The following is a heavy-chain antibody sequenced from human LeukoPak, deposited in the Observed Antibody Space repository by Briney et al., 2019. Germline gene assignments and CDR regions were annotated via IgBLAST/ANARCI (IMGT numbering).Heavy chain of an antibody. V-gene: IGHV3-11*01. CDR3: ARVGVGTMVRGVSYWYFDL. Sequence: GGSLRLSCAACGFTFSDYYMSWIRQAPGKGLEWVAYISSDGSIIYYAVSVKGRFTISRDNAKNSLYLQMNSLRAEDTAVYYCARVGVGTMVRGVSYWYFDLWGRGTLVTVSS. CDR2: ISSDGSII. D-gene: IGHD3-10*01. CDR1: GFTFSDYY. J-gene: IGHJ2*01.